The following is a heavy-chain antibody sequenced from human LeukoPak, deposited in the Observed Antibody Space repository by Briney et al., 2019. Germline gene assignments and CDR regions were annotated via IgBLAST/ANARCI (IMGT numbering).Heavy chain of an antibody. CDR2: IYPDDSDT. D-gene: IGHD1-1*01. J-gene: IGHJ4*02. CDR1: ASQFNNYW. V-gene: IGHV5-51*01. CDR3: ARRDTTYFDY. Sequence: GESLKISCKGAASQFNNYWIAWVRQGPGEDLEWMGIIYPDDSDTRYSPSFQGQVTISADKSISTAYLQWTSLKASDTAIYYCARRDTTYFDYWGQGSLVTVSS.